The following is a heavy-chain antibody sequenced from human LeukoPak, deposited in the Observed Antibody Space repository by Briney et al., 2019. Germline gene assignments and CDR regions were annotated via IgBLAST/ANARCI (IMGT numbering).Heavy chain of an antibody. D-gene: IGHD2-21*01. V-gene: IGHV3-21*01. Sequence: GGSLRLSCAASGFTFSSYSMNWVRQAPGKGLEWVSSISSSSSYIYYADSVKGRFTISRDNAKNSLYLQMNSLRAEDTAVYYCAKDFGDRKYYFDYWGQGTLVTVSS. J-gene: IGHJ4*02. CDR3: AKDFGDRKYYFDY. CDR1: GFTFSSYS. CDR2: ISSSSSYI.